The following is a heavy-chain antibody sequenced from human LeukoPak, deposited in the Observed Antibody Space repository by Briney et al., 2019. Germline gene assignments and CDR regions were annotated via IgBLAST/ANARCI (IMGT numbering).Heavy chain of an antibody. CDR2: ISSSGSII. CDR3: ARDGSGYTYGSDASDI. Sequence: GGSLRLSCAASGFTFSDYYMSWIRQAPGKGLEWVSYISSSGSIIHYADSVKGRFTISRDNAKSSLYLQMNSLRADDTAVYYCARDGSGYTYGSDASDIWGQGTMVTVSS. J-gene: IGHJ3*02. CDR1: GFTFSDYY. D-gene: IGHD5-18*01. V-gene: IGHV3-11*01.